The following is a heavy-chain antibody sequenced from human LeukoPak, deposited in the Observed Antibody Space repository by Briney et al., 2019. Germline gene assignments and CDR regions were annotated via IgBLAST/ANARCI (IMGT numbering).Heavy chain of an antibody. J-gene: IGHJ3*02. CDR3: ARDLGELELRWGDAFDI. CDR2: ISSSSSYI. CDR1: GFTFSSHW. D-gene: IGHD1-7*01. Sequence: GGSLRLSCITSGFTFSSHWMTWVRQAPGKGLEWVSSISSSSSYIYYADSVKGRFTISRDNAKNSLYLQMNSLRAEDTAVYYCARDLGELELRWGDAFDIWGQGTMVTVSS. V-gene: IGHV3-21*01.